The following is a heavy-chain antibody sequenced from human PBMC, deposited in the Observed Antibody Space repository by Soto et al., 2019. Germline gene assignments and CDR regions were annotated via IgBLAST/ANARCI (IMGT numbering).Heavy chain of an antibody. CDR2: IYYTGAA. D-gene: IGHD6-6*01. J-gene: IGHJ4*02. V-gene: IGHV4-59*01. CDR1: GDSITYYF. Sequence: QVRLQESGPGLVKPSETLSLTCAVSGDSITYYFWNWFRQPPGKGLEWLGYIYYTGAANYNPSLKSRVTISVDTSKNQFSLKLTSVTAADTAVYYCARGSTMAARRGKFDFWSQGTLVTVSS. CDR3: ARGSTMAARRGKFDF.